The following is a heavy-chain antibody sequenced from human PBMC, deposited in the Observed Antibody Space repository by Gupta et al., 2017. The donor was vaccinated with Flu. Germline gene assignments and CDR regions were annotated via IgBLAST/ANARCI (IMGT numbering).Heavy chain of an antibody. D-gene: IGHD3-16*01. V-gene: IGHV3-23*01. CDR2: ISTDGGTT. Sequence: SWVRQAPGKGLEWVSSISTDGGTTFYADSVKGRFPISRDNSKNTLYLQMNSLRAEDTAVYYCAKGGGEHFDYWGQGTLVTVSS. CDR3: AKGGGEHFDY. J-gene: IGHJ4*02.